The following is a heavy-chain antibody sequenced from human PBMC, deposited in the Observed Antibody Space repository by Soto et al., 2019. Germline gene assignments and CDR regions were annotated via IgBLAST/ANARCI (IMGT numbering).Heavy chain of an antibody. D-gene: IGHD6-19*01. Sequence: GGSLRLSCAASRFTFSSYAMHWVRQAPGKGLEWVAVISYDGSNKYYADSVKGRFTISRDNSKNTLYLQMNSLRAEDTAVYYCAKCRVAVADSYYYYYGMDVWGQGTTVTVSS. CDR1: RFTFSSYA. CDR2: ISYDGSNK. V-gene: IGHV3-30*18. CDR3: AKCRVAVADSYYYYYGMDV. J-gene: IGHJ6*02.